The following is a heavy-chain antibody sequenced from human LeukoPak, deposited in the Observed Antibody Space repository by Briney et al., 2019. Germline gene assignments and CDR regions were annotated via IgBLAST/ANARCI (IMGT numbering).Heavy chain of an antibody. CDR2: IYIGGTT. D-gene: IGHD3-22*01. CDR1: GFTVSSNY. CDR3: ARELGYYYDSSGYYFDY. V-gene: IGHV3-66*01. J-gene: IGHJ4*02. Sequence: GGSLRLSCAASGFTVSSNYMSWVRQAPGKGLEWDSFIYIGGTTYYPNSVGGRFTISRDHSKNTLYLQMNSLRAEHTAVYYCARELGYYYDSSGYYFDYWGQGTLVTVSS.